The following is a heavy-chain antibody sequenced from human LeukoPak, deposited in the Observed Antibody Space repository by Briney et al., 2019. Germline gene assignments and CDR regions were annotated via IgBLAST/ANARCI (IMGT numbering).Heavy chain of an antibody. CDR1: GFTFSTYS. J-gene: IGHJ5*02. Sequence: PGGSLRLSCAASGFTFSTYSIDWVRPAPGKGLEWISYISSSSSTIDFAGSVKGRFTISRDNARNSVYLQMNSLRAEDTAGYYCARVHTSSYAADLWGQGTLVTVSS. V-gene: IGHV3-48*04. CDR3: ARVHTSSYAADL. D-gene: IGHD3-22*01. CDR2: ISSSSSTI.